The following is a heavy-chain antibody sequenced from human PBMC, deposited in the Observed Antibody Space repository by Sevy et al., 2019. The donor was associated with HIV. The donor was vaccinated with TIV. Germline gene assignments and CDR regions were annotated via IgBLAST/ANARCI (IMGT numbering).Heavy chain of an antibody. Sequence: GGSLRLSCAASEFIFSSHAVSWVRQAPGKGLEWVSAISGNGENTHYADSVRGRFTISRDNFKNTLYLQMNSLRAEDTAVYYCARDGRGISAFDIWGLGTMVTVSS. V-gene: IGHV3-23*01. D-gene: IGHD3-3*02. CDR1: EFIFSSHA. CDR2: ISGNGENT. CDR3: ARDGRGISAFDI. J-gene: IGHJ3*02.